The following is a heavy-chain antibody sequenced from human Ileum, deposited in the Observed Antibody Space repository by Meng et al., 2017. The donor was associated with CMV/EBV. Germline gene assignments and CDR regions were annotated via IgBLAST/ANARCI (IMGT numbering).Heavy chain of an antibody. CDR2: ISYTGNT. J-gene: IGHJ5*02. CDR1: GGSISRGDNY. D-gene: IGHD7-27*01. CDR3: ARDPGSHWFDP. V-gene: IGHV4-30-4*08. Sequence: CTVSGGSISRGDNYWPWLRQPPGKGLEWIGYISYTGNTYYSPSLKSRVTISADMSKNQFSLKLNSVTAADTAVYYCARDPGSHWFDPWGQGTLVTVSS.